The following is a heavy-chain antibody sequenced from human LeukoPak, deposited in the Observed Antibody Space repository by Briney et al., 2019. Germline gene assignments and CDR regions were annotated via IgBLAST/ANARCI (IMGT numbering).Heavy chain of an antibody. CDR3: ARDSADIVATIGDIDAFDI. CDR1: GYTFTGYY. Sequence: GASVKVSCKASGYTFTGYYMHWVRQAPGQGLEWMGWINPNSGGTNYAQKFQGRVTMTRDTSISTAYMELSRLRSDDTAVYYCARDSADIVATIGDIDAFDIWGQGTMVTVSS. CDR2: INPNSGGT. D-gene: IGHD5-12*01. V-gene: IGHV1-2*02. J-gene: IGHJ3*02.